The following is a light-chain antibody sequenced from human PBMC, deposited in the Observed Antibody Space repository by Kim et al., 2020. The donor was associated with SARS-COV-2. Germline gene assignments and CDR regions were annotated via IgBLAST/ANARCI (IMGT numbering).Light chain of an antibody. CDR2: YNN. CDR1: TIGGES. V-gene: IGLV3-21*04. J-gene: IGLJ3*02. Sequence: SYELSQPTSVSVAPGKTATITCGGGTIGGESIHWYQHKPGQAPLLVIYYNNDRPSGIPERFSVSNSGNTATLTISRVEAGDEADYYCQVWNSGSDHPVFGGGTKLTVL. CDR3: QVWNSGSDHPV.